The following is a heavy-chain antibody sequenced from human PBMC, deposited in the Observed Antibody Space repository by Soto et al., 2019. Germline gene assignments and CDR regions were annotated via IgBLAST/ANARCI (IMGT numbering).Heavy chain of an antibody. CDR2: IGTAGDT. J-gene: IGHJ6*02. V-gene: IGHV3-13*01. Sequence: GGSLRLSCAASGFTFSSYDMHWVRQATGKGLEWVSAIGTAGDTYYPGSVKGRFTISRENAKNSLYLQMNSLRAEDTVVYYCAGEIDGSGYPASGVDYGMDVWGQGTTVTVSS. D-gene: IGHD2-15*01. CDR1: GFTFSSYD. CDR3: AGEIDGSGYPASGVDYGMDV.